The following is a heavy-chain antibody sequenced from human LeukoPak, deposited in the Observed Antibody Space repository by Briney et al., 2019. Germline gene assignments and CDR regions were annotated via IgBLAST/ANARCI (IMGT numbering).Heavy chain of an antibody. CDR3: ARVRLRAFDI. CDR2: MNPNSGNT. D-gene: IGHD2-21*02. CDR1: GYTFTSYY. Sequence: ASVKVSCKASGYTFTSYYMHWVRQAPGQGLEWMGWMNPNSGNTGYAQKFQGRVTMTRNTSISTAYMELSSLRSEDTAVYYCARVRLRAFDIWGQGTMVTVSS. V-gene: IGHV1-8*02. J-gene: IGHJ3*02.